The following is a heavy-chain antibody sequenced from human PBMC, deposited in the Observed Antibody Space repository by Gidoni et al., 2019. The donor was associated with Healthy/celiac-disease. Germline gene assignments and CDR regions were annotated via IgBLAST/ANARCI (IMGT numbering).Heavy chain of an antibody. CDR1: GFTVSSYS. CDR3: ARLIPDGSGYYYDY. V-gene: IGHV3-21*01. D-gene: IGHD3-22*01. CDR2: ISSSSSYI. Sequence: EVQLVESGGGLVKPGGSLRLSCAASGFTVSSYSMNWVRQAPGKGLECVSSISSSSSYIYYADSVKGRFTISRDNAKNSLYLQMNSLRAEDTAVYYCARLIPDGSGYYYDYWGQGTLVTVSS. J-gene: IGHJ4*02.